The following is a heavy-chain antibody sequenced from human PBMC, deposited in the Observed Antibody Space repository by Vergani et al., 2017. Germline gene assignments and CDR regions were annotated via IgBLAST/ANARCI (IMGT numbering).Heavy chain of an antibody. CDR1: GGSISSSSYY. V-gene: IGHV4-39*07. CDR3: ARASNSRQQLVRGTWFDP. Sequence: QLQLQESGPGLVKPSETLSLTCTVSGGSISSSSYYWGWIRQPPGKGLEWIGSIYYSGSTYYNPSLKSRVTISVDTSKNQFSLKLSSVTAADTAVYYCARASNSRQQLVRGTWFDPWGQGTLVTVSS. J-gene: IGHJ5*02. D-gene: IGHD6-13*01. CDR2: IYYSGST.